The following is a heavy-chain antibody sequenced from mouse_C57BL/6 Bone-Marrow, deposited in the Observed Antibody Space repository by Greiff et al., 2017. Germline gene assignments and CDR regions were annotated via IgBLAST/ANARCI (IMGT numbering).Heavy chain of an antibody. V-gene: IGHV6-3*01. J-gene: IGHJ2*01. D-gene: IGHD1-1*01. CDR2: IRLKSDNYAT. CDR3: TGPYGRRNHY. Sequence: EVKLEESGGGLVQPGGSMKLSCVASGFTFSNYWMNWVSQSPEKGLEWVAQIRLKSDNYATNYAESVKGRFTISRDDSKSSVYLQMNNLRAEDTGIYYCTGPYGRRNHYWGQGTTLTVSS. CDR1: GFTFSNYW.